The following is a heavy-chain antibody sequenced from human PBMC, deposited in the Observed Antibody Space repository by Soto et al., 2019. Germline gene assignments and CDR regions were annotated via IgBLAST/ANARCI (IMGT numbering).Heavy chain of an antibody. J-gene: IGHJ6*02. CDR1: GFTFSSYI. CDR3: ARGTLCLGGSWDYGMDV. CDR2: ISYDGSNN. Sequence: QVQLVESGGGVVQPGRSLRLSCAASGFTFSSYIMHWVRQAPGKGLEWVAVISYDGSNNYYPDSVKGRFTISRDNSKNTLYLQMDSLGAEDTAVYYCARGTLCLGGSWDYGMDVWGQGTTVAVSS. V-gene: IGHV3-30-3*01. D-gene: IGHD6-13*01.